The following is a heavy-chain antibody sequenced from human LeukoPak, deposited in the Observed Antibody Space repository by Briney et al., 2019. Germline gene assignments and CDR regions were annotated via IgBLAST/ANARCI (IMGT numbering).Heavy chain of an antibody. CDR1: GGSISSSSYY. V-gene: IGHV4-39*07. D-gene: IGHD6-13*01. CDR2: IYYSGST. Sequence: SETLSLTCTVSGGSISSSSYYWGWIRQPPGKGLEWIGSIYYSGSTYYNPSLKSRVTISVDTSKNQFSLKLSSVTAADTAVYYCARSVGGAAAGTRDWFDPWGQGTLVTVSS. CDR3: ARSVGGAAAGTRDWFDP. J-gene: IGHJ5*02.